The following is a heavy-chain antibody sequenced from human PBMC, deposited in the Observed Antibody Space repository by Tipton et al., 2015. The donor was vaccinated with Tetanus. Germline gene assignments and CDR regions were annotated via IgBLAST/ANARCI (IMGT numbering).Heavy chain of an antibody. CDR2: INSDGSST. V-gene: IGHV3-74*01. D-gene: IGHD3-16*01. CDR1: GFTFSSYW. J-gene: IGHJ6*03. CDR3: ARRLNYYYYMDV. Sequence: SLRLSCAASGFTFSSYWMHWVRQAPGKGLVWVSRINSDGSSTSYADSVKGRFTISRDNAKNTLYLQMNSLRAEDTAVYYCARRLNYYYYMDVWGKGTTVTVSS.